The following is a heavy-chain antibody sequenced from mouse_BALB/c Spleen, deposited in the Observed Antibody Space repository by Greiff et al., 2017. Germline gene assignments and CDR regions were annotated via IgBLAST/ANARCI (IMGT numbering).Heavy chain of an antibody. Sequence: VQLQQSGAELVRPGSSVKISCKASGYAFSSYWMNWVKQRPGQGLEWIGQIYPGDGDTNYNGKFKGKATLTADKSSSTAYMQLSSLTSEDSAVYYCASLYYYGSIIFDYWGQGTTLTVSS. J-gene: IGHJ2*01. CDR3: ASLYYYGSIIFDY. D-gene: IGHD1-1*01. CDR1: GYAFSSYW. CDR2: IYPGDGDT. V-gene: IGHV1-80*01.